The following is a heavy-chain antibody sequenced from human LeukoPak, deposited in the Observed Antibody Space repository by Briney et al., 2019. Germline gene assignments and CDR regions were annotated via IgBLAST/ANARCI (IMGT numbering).Heavy chain of an antibody. J-gene: IGHJ4*02. D-gene: IGHD1-26*01. CDR3: ASSGNYRIYYFDY. CDR1: GFTFSSYA. Sequence: GGSLRLSCAASGFTFSSYAMHWVRQAPGKGLEYVSAISSNGGSTYYANSVKGRFTISRDNSKNTLYLQMGSLRAEDTAVYYCASSGNYRIYYFDYWGQGTLVTVSS. CDR2: ISSNGGST. V-gene: IGHV3-64*01.